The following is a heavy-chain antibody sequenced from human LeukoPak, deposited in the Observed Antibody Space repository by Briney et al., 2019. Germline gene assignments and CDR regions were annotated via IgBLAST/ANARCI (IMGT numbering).Heavy chain of an antibody. CDR1: GGSISSSSYY. D-gene: IGHD4-17*01. CDR2: IYYSGST. Sequence: PSETLSLTCTVSGGSISSSSYYWGGIRQPPGKGLEWIGSIYYSGSTYYNPSLKSRVTISVDTSKNQFSLKLSSVTAADTAVYYCAKDLRGYGDDFDYWGQGTLVTVSS. V-gene: IGHV4-39*02. CDR3: AKDLRGYGDDFDY. J-gene: IGHJ4*02.